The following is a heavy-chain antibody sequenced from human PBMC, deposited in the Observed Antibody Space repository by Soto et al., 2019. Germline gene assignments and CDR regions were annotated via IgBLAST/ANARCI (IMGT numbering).Heavy chain of an antibody. CDR1: GFSLSNSGVG. CDR3: AHCTLHDYGDYDPGTSHVFDS. Sequence: QITLKESGPSPVKPTQTLTVTCTFSGFSLSNSGVGVAWIIYGDNDKRYSPSLMTRLTITKDTSKNQVVPTMTNMDPVDTATYYCAHCTLHDYGDYDPGTSHVFDSWGQGTLVTVSS. D-gene: IGHD4-17*01. J-gene: IGHJ4*02. CDR2: IYGDNDK. V-gene: IGHV2-5*02.